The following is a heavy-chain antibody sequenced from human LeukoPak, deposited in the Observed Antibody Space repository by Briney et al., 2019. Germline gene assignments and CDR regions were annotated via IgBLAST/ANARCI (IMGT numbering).Heavy chain of an antibody. CDR3: ARDGMFPLGGLHDY. V-gene: IGHV4-38-2*02. Sequence: SETLSLTCTVSGYSISSGYYWGWIRQPPGKGLEWIGSIYHSGTAYYNPSLKSRVTISVDTSKNQFSLKLSSETAADTAVYYCARDGMFPLGGLHDYGGQGTRVTVS. CDR2: IYHSGTA. J-gene: IGHJ4*02. D-gene: IGHD3-16*01. CDR1: GYSISSGYY.